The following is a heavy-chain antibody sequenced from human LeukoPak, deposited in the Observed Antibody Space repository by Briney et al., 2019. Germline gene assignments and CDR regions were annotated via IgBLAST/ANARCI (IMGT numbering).Heavy chain of an antibody. CDR1: GGSFSGYY. CDR2: INHSGST. Sequence: PSETLSLTCAVYGGSFSGYYWSWIRQPPGKGLEWIGEINHSGSTNYNPSLKSRVTISVDTSENQFSLKLSSVTAADTAVYYCARRPWSYYFDYWGQGTLVTVSS. J-gene: IGHJ4*02. V-gene: IGHV4-34*01. D-gene: IGHD1-26*01. CDR3: ARRPWSYYFDY.